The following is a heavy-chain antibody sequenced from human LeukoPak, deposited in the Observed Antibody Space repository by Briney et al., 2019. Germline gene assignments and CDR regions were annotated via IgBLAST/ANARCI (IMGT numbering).Heavy chain of an antibody. CDR1: GFTFRSYA. J-gene: IGHJ4*02. CDR3: ARRLDLGSIVVVVAATGCFDY. CDR2: ISGSGGST. Sequence: PGGSLRLSCAASGFTFRSYAMSWVRQAPGKGLEWVSSISGSGGSTYYADSVKGRFTISRDNSKNTLYLQMNSLRAEDTAIYYCARRLDLGSIVVVVAATGCFDYWGQGTLVTASS. D-gene: IGHD2-15*01. V-gene: IGHV3-23*01.